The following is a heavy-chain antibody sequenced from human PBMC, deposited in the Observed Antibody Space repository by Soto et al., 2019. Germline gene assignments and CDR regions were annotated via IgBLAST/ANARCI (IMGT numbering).Heavy chain of an antibody. Sequence: QVQLVESGGGVVQPGRSLRLSCAASGFPFTTYGMHWVREATGKGLEWVAVISYDGTNKYYADSVKGRFTISRDNSKNTLYLQMNSLRPEDTALYYCVGGQYYFDYRGQGTLVTVSS. V-gene: IGHV3-30*03. CDR2: ISYDGTNK. CDR3: VGGQYYFDY. J-gene: IGHJ4*02. D-gene: IGHD3-10*01. CDR1: GFPFTTYG.